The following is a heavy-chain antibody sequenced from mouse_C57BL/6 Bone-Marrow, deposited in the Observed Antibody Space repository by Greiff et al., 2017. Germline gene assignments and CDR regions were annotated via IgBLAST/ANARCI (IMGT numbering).Heavy chain of an antibody. Sequence: VQLQQPGAELVKPGASVKLSCKASGYTFTSYWMHWVKQRPGRGLEWIGRIDPNSGGTKYNEKFKSKATLTVDKPSRTAYMQLSSLTSEDSAVYYCARSRRLRRGGAMDYWGQGTSVTGSS. CDR2: IDPNSGGT. V-gene: IGHV1-72*01. CDR1: GYTFTSYW. J-gene: IGHJ4*01. CDR3: ARSRRLRRGGAMDY. D-gene: IGHD2-4*01.